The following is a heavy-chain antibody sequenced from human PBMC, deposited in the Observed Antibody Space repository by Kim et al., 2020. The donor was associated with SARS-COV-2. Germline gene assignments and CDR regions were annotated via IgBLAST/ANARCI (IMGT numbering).Heavy chain of an antibody. Sequence: ASVKVSCKVSGYTLTELSMHWVRQAPGKGLEWMGGFDPEDGETIYAQKFQGRVTMTEDTSTDTAYMELSSLRSEDTAVYYCATPKDGPLDRSNYYYGMDVWGQGTTVTVSS. D-gene: IGHD3-22*01. CDR3: ATPKDGPLDRSNYYYGMDV. CDR2: FDPEDGET. V-gene: IGHV1-24*01. CDR1: GYTLTELS. J-gene: IGHJ6*02.